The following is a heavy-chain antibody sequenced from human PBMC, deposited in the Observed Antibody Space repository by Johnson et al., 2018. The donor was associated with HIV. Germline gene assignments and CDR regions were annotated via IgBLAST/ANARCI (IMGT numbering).Heavy chain of an antibody. Sequence: VQLVESGGGVVRPGGSLSPSCPASGFTFDDYAMNWVRQAPGKGLEWVPGIIWNGGSPGYADSVKGRFTISRANAKNSWYLQMNSLRAEDTALYYCAGVGRGSYFLGAFDIWGQGTMVTVSS. CDR3: AGVGRGSYFLGAFDI. J-gene: IGHJ3*02. D-gene: IGHD1-26*01. V-gene: IGHV3-20*04. CDR2: IIWNGGSP. CDR1: GFTFDDYA.